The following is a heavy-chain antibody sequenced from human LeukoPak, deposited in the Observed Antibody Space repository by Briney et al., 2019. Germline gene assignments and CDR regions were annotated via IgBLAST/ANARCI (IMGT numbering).Heavy chain of an antibody. D-gene: IGHD3-9*01. CDR1: GFSFTNHW. Sequence: GESLKISSKASGFSFTNHWIGWVRQMPGKGLELMGIIYPGDSDTRYSPSFQGRVTISADKSIDTAYLQWRSLKASDTAMYFCAGHSFDTVDAFDIWGQGTIVTVSA. CDR3: AGHSFDTVDAFDI. CDR2: IYPGDSDT. J-gene: IGHJ3*02. V-gene: IGHV5-51*01.